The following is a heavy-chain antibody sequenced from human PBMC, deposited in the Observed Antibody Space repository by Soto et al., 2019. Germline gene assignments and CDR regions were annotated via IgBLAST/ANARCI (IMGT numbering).Heavy chain of an antibody. D-gene: IGHD3-10*01. CDR2: IRNQTYGGTP. J-gene: IGHJ4*02. V-gene: IGHV3-49*04. CDR3: TRAGSPDTAYFSDY. CDR1: VFTFENYA. Sequence: SLRLSCTTSVFTFENYAINWVRQAPGKGLEWVGLIRNQTYGGTPEYAASIKGRFTISRDDSNDIASLQMNRLYTEDSAVYYCTRAGSPDTAYFSDYWGQGTLVTVYS.